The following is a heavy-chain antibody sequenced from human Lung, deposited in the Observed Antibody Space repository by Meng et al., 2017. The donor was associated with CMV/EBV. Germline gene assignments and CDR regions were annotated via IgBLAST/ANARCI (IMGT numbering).Heavy chain of an antibody. CDR2: IGGSGSRL. CDR3: AKTEYYDSSGCDK. V-gene: IGHV3-23*01. Sequence: SCAASGFTFSNYAMSWVRQAPGKGLEWVSDIGGSGSRLYYADSVTGRFTITRDNYKNTLYLQMNSLSAEDTAVYYCAKTEYYDSSGCDKWGQGTXVTGAS. J-gene: IGHJ4*02. CDR1: GFTFSNYA. D-gene: IGHD3-22*01.